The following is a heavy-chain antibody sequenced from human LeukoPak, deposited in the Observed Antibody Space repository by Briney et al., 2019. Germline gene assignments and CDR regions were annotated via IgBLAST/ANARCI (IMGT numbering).Heavy chain of an antibody. CDR1: GGTFSSYA. CDR3: ARDRLSLGAFDI. J-gene: IGHJ3*02. Sequence: GASVKVSCKASGGTFSSYAISWVRQAPGQGLEWMGRIIPILGIANYAQKFQGRVTITADKSTSTAYMELSSLRSEDTAVYYCARDRLSLGAFDIWGPGTTVVVSS. V-gene: IGHV1-69*04. CDR2: IIPILGIA. D-gene: IGHD3-16*01.